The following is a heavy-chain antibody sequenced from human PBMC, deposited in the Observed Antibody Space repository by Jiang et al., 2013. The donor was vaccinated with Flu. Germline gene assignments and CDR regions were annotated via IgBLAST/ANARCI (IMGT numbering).Heavy chain of an antibody. D-gene: IGHD6-13*01. J-gene: IGHJ4*02. V-gene: IGHV3-33*01. CDR2: IWYDGSNK. CDR1: GFTFSSYG. CDR3: ARDMYSSSWQFDY. Sequence: SGGGVVQPGRSLRLSCAASGFTFSSYGMHWVRQAPGKGLEWVAVIWYDGSNKYYADSVKGRFTISRDNSKNTLYLQMNSLRAEDTAVYYCARDMYSSSWQFDYWGQGTLVTVSS.